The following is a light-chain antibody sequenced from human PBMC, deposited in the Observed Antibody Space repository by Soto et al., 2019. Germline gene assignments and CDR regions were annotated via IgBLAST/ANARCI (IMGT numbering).Light chain of an antibody. Sequence: DIQITQSPSSRSASVGVRVTITCQASQDITNDLNWYQQKPGKAPKLLIYDASNLETGVPSRFSGSGSGTDFTFTISSLQPEDIATYYCQQYDNLPFTFGPGTKVDIK. J-gene: IGKJ3*01. CDR3: QQYDNLPFT. CDR1: QDITND. CDR2: DAS. V-gene: IGKV1-33*01.